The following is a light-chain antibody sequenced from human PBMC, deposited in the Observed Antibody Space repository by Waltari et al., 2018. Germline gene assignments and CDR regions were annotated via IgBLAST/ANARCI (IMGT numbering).Light chain of an antibody. Sequence: QSPSSLSASVGDSVTVTCRASQSVTRYLHWYQQKPGKAPTLLIYAASSLQSGVPSRFSGSGSGTDFTLTISSLQPEDFATYFCQQSYSIPQTFGQGTKVEVK. J-gene: IGKJ1*01. V-gene: IGKV1-39*01. CDR2: AAS. CDR1: QSVTRY. CDR3: QQSYSIPQT.